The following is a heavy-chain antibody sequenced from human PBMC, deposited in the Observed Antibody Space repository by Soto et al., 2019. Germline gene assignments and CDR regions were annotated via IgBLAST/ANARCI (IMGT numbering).Heavy chain of an antibody. D-gene: IGHD5-18*01. Sequence: QVHLVESGGGVVQPGRSLRLSCAASGFTFTNHAFHWVRQAPGKGLEWVAIVSYDGGNKYYADSVKGRFTISRDNSKNTVYLEMNSLRPEDTAVYYCARGIQLWLRLFDCWGQGTLVTVSS. J-gene: IGHJ4*02. CDR1: GFTFTNHA. V-gene: IGHV3-30-3*01. CDR3: ARGIQLWLRLFDC. CDR2: VSYDGGNK.